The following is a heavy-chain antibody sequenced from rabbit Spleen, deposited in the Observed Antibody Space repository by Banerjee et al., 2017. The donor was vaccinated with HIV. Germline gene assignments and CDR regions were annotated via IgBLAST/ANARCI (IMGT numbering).Heavy chain of an antibody. D-gene: IGHD4-2*01. CDR1: GFSANNIYY. CDR2: IYAGDSGTA. V-gene: IGHV1S40*01. CDR3: ARDLTDAIVWNFCW. Sequence: QSLEESGGDMVKPGASLTLTCTASGFSANNIYYMCWVRQTPGKGLEWVACIYAGDSGTAYYANCAKGRFTISKTSSTTVSLQMTSLTAADTATYFCARDLTDAIVWNFCWWGQGTLVTVS. J-gene: IGHJ3*01.